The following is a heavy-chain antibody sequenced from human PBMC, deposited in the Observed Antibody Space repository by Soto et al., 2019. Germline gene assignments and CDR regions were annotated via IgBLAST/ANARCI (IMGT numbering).Heavy chain of an antibody. Sequence: EVQQVESGGGLVQPGGSLRLSCAASGFTFSRYDMHWVRQAPGKGLEYVSTISSNGGSTYYANSVKGRFTISRDNSKNTLYLQMGSLRAEDMAVYYCARAGDYGVYYYGMDVWGQGTTVTVSS. CDR3: ARAGDYGVYYYGMDV. CDR2: ISSNGGST. J-gene: IGHJ6*02. V-gene: IGHV3-64*01. CDR1: GFTFSRYD. D-gene: IGHD4-17*01.